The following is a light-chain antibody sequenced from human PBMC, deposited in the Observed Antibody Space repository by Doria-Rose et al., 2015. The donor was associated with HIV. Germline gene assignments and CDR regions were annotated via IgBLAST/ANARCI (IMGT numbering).Light chain of an antibody. Sequence: TQSPGTLSLPPGERATLSCRASQSFSSTYLAWYQQKPGQAPSLLIYDGSTRATGIPDGFSASGSGTDFTLTINRLEPEDLALYYCHQYGTSWTFGQGTKVEI. CDR1: QSFSSTY. J-gene: IGKJ1*01. V-gene: IGKV3-20*01. CDR3: HQYGTSWT. CDR2: DGS.